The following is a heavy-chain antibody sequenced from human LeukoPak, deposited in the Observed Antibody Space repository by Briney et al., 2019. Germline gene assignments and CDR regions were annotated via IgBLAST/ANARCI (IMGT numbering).Heavy chain of an antibody. D-gene: IGHD3-22*01. J-gene: IGHJ6*03. CDR2: IYYSGNT. CDR1: GGPIRSYY. CDR3: ARGRNYYDSSGYHLSAYYYYYMDV. V-gene: IGHV4-59*01. Sequence: SETLSLTCTVSGGPIRSYYWSWIRQPPGKGLEWIGYIYYSGNTKYNPSLKSRVTILLDTSKNQFSLKLSSVTAADTAVYYCARGRNYYDSSGYHLSAYYYYYMDVWGKGTTVTVSS.